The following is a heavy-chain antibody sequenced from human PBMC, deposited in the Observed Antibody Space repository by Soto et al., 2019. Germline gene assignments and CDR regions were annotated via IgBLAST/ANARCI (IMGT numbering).Heavy chain of an antibody. Sequence: SETLSLTCTVSGGSISSGGYYWSWIRQHPGKGLEWIGYIYYSGSTYYNPSLKSRVTISVDTSKNQVSLKMRSVTAADTAVYFCASSKVGFWSGFAMDFWGQGTTVIFSS. J-gene: IGHJ6*02. V-gene: IGHV4-31*03. CDR3: ASSKVGFWSGFAMDF. CDR1: GGSISSGGYY. CDR2: IYYSGST. D-gene: IGHD3-3*01.